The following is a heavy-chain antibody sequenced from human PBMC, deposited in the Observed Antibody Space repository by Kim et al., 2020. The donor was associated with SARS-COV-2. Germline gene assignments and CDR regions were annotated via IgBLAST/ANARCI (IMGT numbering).Heavy chain of an antibody. CDR3: ARDRLYSISSQGEFDH. D-gene: IGHD6-13*01. CDR2: VYSSEST. Sequence: SETLSLTCSVSGDSISSSSYYWGWLRQSPGKGLEWIGSVYSSESTYNTPTLKSRVTISITTSKNYFSLNLGSVTAADTGVYYCARDRLYSISSQGEFDHWGQGTLVTVSS. V-gene: IGHV4-39*07. CDR1: GDSISSSSYY. J-gene: IGHJ4*02.